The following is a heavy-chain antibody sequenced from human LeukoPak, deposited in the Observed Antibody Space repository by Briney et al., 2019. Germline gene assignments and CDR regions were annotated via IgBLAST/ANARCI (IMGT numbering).Heavy chain of an antibody. CDR3: ARRDYGGNPFDS. Sequence: SETLSLTCTVSGGSVSSSNYYLGWIRQPPRKGLEWIGTIYYSGNTYYNPSLKSRVTISVDTSKNQFSLKLSSVTAADTAVYYCARRDYGGNPFDSWGRGTLVTVSS. J-gene: IGHJ4*02. CDR1: GGSVSSSNYY. CDR2: IYYSGNT. V-gene: IGHV4-39*01. D-gene: IGHD4-23*01.